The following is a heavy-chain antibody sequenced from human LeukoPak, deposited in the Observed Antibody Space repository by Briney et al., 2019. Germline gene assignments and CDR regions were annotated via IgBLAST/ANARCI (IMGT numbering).Heavy chain of an antibody. CDR3: AKDFCSSTSCYTY. D-gene: IGHD2-2*02. V-gene: IGHV4-34*01. CDR1: GGSFSGYY. J-gene: IGHJ4*02. CDR2: INHNGST. Sequence: SETLSLTCAVYGGSFSGYYWSWIRQPPGKGLEWIGEINHNGSTNYNPSLKSRVTISVDTSKNQFSLKLSSVTAADTAVYYCAKDFCSSTSCYTYWGEGTLVTVSS.